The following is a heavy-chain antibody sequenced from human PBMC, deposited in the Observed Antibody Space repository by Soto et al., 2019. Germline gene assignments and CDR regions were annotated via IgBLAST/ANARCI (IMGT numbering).Heavy chain of an antibody. CDR3: ARHGLERGGWAWFYP. CDR1: GYSFTRYW. D-gene: IGHD1-1*01. Sequence: TGESLKISCKGSGYSFTRYWLGWVRQMPGKGLEWMGIIYPGDSDTRYSPSFQGQVTILADKSISTAYLQWSSLKASDTAMYYCARHGLERGGWAWFYPWGQGTLVTVSS. CDR2: IYPGDSDT. V-gene: IGHV5-51*01. J-gene: IGHJ5*02.